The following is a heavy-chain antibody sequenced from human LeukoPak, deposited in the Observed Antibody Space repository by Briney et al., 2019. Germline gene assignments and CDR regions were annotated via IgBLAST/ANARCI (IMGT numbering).Heavy chain of an antibody. CDR2: INPNSGGT. CDR1: GYTFTGYY. Sequence: ASVKVSCKASGYTFTGYYMHWVRQAPGQGLEWMGWINPNSGGTNYAQKFQGRVTMTRDTSISTAYMELSRLGSDDTAVYYCARPNWNYSSNWFDPWGQGTLVTVSS. J-gene: IGHJ5*02. V-gene: IGHV1-2*02. CDR3: ARPNWNYSSNWFDP. D-gene: IGHD1-7*01.